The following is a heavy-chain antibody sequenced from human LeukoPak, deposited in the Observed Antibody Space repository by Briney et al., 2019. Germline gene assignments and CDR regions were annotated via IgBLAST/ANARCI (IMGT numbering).Heavy chain of an antibody. V-gene: IGHV4-30-4*08. D-gene: IGHD6-19*01. CDR1: GGSISSGDYY. Sequence: SQTLSLTCTVSGGSISSGDYYWSWIRQPPGKGLEWIGYIYYSGSTCYNPSLKSRVTISVDTSKNQFSLKLSSVTAADTAVYYCARDPGYSSGWVFDYWGQGTLVTVSS. CDR2: IYYSGST. CDR3: ARDPGYSSGWVFDY. J-gene: IGHJ4*02.